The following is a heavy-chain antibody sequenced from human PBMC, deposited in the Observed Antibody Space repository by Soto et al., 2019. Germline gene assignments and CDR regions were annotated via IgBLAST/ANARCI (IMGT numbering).Heavy chain of an antibody. CDR2: IRSKVNTYAT. J-gene: IGHJ4*02. CDR1: GFTFSDSA. D-gene: IGHD5-18*01. CDR3: TRRRDWTAMDPLVY. Sequence: EVQLVESGGGLVQPGGSLKLSCAASGFTFSDSAMHWVRQASGKGPEWVGRIRSKVNTYATAYAASVKGRFTISRDDSMNTAYLQMNSLKTEDTAVYYCTRRRDWTAMDPLVYWGQGTLVTVSS. V-gene: IGHV3-73*02.